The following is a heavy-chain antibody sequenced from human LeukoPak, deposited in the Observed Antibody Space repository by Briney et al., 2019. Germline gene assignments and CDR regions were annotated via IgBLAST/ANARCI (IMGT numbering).Heavy chain of an antibody. Sequence: GGSLRLSCAASGFSFSSHGIHWVRQAPGEGLEWVALIWYDGSNKYYADSVKGRFTISRDNSKNTLYLQMNSLRGEDTAVYYCARGNYYHYYGMDVWGQGTTVTVSS. CDR3: ARGNYYHYYGMDV. CDR1: GFSFSSHG. CDR2: IWYDGSNK. V-gene: IGHV3-33*01. J-gene: IGHJ6*02.